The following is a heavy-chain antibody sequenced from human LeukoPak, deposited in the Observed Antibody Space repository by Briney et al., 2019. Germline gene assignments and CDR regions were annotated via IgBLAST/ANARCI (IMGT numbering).Heavy chain of an antibody. V-gene: IGHV3-7*01. CDR2: IDKDGSEK. Sequence: GGSLRLSCEVSGFTFSKYWMRWVRQAPGKGLEWVASIDKDGSEKRYVDSVEGRFTISRDNAKNSVYLQMTSLGAEDTAVYYCAAYTQHFGAPGTDYWGQGTLVTVSS. D-gene: IGHD3-10*01. J-gene: IGHJ4*02. CDR3: AAYTQHFGAPGTDY. CDR1: GFTFSKYW.